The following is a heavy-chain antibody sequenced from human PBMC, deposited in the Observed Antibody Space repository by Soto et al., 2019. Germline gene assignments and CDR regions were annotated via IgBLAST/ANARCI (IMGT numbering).Heavy chain of an antibody. CDR2: INHSGST. CDR1: GGSFSGYS. J-gene: IGHJ4*02. Sequence: QVQLQQWGAGLLKPSETLSLTCAVYGGSFSGYSWTWIRQSPGKGLEWIGQINHSGSTTYNPSLKSRVDISLATSKYQFSLELSSVTAADAAVYYCARGLFSENYYSGGWYYFDYWGQGTLVTVSS. CDR3: ARGLFSENYYSGGWYYFDY. D-gene: IGHD1-26*01. V-gene: IGHV4-34*01.